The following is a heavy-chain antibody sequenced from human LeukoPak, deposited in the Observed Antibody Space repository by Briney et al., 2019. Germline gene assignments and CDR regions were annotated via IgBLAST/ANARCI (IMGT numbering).Heavy chain of an antibody. CDR2: IYPGDSES. Sequence: GESLKISCKGSGYRFTSYWIAWVRQMPGKGLEWMGIIYPGDSESRYSPSFQGHVTISADKSSSTAYLQWSSLKASDTAMYYCARRLQYSGYDHDAFDIWGQGTMVTVSS. J-gene: IGHJ3*02. D-gene: IGHD5-12*01. CDR3: ARRLQYSGYDHDAFDI. V-gene: IGHV5-51*01. CDR1: GYRFTSYW.